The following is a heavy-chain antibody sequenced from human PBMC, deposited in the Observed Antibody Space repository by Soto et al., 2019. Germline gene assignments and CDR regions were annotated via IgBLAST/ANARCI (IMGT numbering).Heavy chain of an antibody. J-gene: IGHJ5*02. V-gene: IGHV1-69*06. CDR3: AGSNQGWLVTNYHWFDP. CDR1: GGTFSSYA. D-gene: IGHD3-10*01. CDR2: IIPIFGTA. Sequence: SVKVSCKASGGTFSSYAISWVRQAPGQGLEWMGGIIPIFGTANYAQKFQGRVTITADKSTSTAYMELSSLRSEDTAVYYCAGSNQGWLVTNYHWFDPWGQGTLVPVSS.